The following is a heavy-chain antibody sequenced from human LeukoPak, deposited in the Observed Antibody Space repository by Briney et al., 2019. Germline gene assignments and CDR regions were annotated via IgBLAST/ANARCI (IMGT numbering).Heavy chain of an antibody. V-gene: IGHV3-74*01. J-gene: IGHJ4*02. D-gene: IGHD1-26*01. CDR1: GFTFNRYL. Sequence: PGGSLRLSCAASGFTFNRYLMHWVRQAPGKGLVWVSRSNSDGSSTSYADSVQGRFTISRDNANNTVYLQMNSLRAEGTAVFYCARGRWNTGSPVDYWGQGTLVTVSS. CDR2: SNSDGSST. CDR3: ARGRWNTGSPVDY.